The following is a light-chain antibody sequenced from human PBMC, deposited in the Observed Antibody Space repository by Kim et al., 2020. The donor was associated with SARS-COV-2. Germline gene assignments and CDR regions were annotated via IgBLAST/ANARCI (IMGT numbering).Light chain of an antibody. CDR2: GKN. CDR3: NSRDSTTDHLV. V-gene: IGLV3-19*01. J-gene: IGLJ2*01. CDR1: SLRNYY. Sequence: SSELTQDPAVSVALGQTVRITCQGDSLRNYYASWYQQKPGQAPVVVIYGKNNRPSGIPDRFSGSSSGDTTSLTITGAQAEDEAFYYCNSRDSTTDHLVF.